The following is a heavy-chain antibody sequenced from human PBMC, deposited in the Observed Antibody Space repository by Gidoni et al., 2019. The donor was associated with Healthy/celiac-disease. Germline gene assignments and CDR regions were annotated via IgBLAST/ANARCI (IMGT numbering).Heavy chain of an antibody. J-gene: IGHJ4*02. V-gene: IGHV4-34*01. Sequence: QVQLQQWGAGLLKPSETLSLTCAVYGGSFSGYYWSWIRQPPGKGLEWIGEINHSGSTNYNPSLKSRVTISVDTSKNQFSLKLSSVTAADTAVYYCARGRGWSLDYWGQGTLVTVSS. CDR1: GGSFSGYY. D-gene: IGHD2-21*02. CDR2: INHSGST. CDR3: ARGRGWSLDY.